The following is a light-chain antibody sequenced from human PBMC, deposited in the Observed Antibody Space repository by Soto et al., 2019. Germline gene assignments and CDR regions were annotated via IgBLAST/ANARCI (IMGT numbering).Light chain of an antibody. CDR1: SSNIGSNY. J-gene: IGLJ2*01. CDR3: AAWDDSRSGHVV. V-gene: IGLV1-47*01. CDR2: RNN. Sequence: QSVLTQPPSASGTPGQRVTISCSGSSSNIGSNYVYWYQQLPGTAPTLLIYRNNQRPSGVPDRFSGSKSGTSASRAISGLRSEDEADYDCAAWDDSRSGHVVFGGGTKLTVL.